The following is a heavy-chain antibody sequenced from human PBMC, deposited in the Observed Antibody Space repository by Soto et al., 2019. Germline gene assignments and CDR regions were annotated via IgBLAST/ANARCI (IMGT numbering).Heavy chain of an antibody. J-gene: IGHJ4*02. CDR1: GFIFRSYG. D-gene: IGHD6-19*01. Sequence: QVQLVESGGGVVQPGKSLRLSGVAEGFIFRSYGVHWVRQAPGKGLEWVAVISHDGSAYYADAVNGRFTISRDNAKKTVFLQMNSLRAEDTAVYYCAKQGIEVAGTDYFDYWGQGALVTVAS. V-gene: IGHV3-30*18. CDR3: AKQGIEVAGTDYFDY. CDR2: ISHDGSA.